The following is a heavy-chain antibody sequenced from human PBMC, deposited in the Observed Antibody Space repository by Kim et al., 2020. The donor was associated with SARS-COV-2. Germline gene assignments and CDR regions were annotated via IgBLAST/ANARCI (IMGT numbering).Heavy chain of an antibody. J-gene: IGHJ4*02. V-gene: IGHV3-66*01. Sequence: GGSLRLSCAASGFTVSSNYMSWLRQAPGKGLEWLSVIYSGDKTYYVESVKGRLTISIDNSKNTLYLQMSSLRVEDTAVYYCSTNLAAAVVVWGQGPLVTV. D-gene: IGHD6-13*01. CDR1: GFTVSSNY. CDR2: IYSGDKT. CDR3: STNLAAAVVV.